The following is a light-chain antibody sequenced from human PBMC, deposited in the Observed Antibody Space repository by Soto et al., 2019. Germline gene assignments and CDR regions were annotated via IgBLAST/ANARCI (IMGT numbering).Light chain of an antibody. CDR2: GAS. Sequence: ESVLTQSPGTLSLSPGERATLSCRASQSVSSNSLAWYQQKPGQAPRLLIYGASSRATGTPDRFSGSGSGTDFTLTISRLEPEDLAVYYCPQFGGSPPSWTFGQGTQVE. CDR1: QSVSSNS. CDR3: PQFGGSPPSWT. J-gene: IGKJ1*01. V-gene: IGKV3-20*01.